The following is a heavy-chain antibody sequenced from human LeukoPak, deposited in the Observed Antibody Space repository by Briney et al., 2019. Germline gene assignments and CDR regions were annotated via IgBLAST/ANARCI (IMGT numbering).Heavy chain of an antibody. CDR2: IIPIFGTA. CDR1: GGTFSSYA. Sequence: ASVKVSCKASGGTFSSYAISWVRQAPGQGLEWMGGIIPIFGTANYAQKFQGRVTITADESTSTAYMELSSLRSEDTAVYYCARTPPVNYPFISSYYFDYWGQGTLVTVSS. J-gene: IGHJ4*02. D-gene: IGHD3-16*02. CDR3: ARTPPVNYPFISSYYFDY. V-gene: IGHV1-69*13.